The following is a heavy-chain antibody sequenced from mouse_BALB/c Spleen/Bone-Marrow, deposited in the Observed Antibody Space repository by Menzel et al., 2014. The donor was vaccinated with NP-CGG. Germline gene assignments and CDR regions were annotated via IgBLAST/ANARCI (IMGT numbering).Heavy chain of an antibody. Sequence: VQLQESGAELVKPGASVKLSCKASGYTFTSYYMYWVKQRPGQGLEWIGEINPSNGGTNFNEKFKGRATLTVDKSTSTAYMQLSILTAEYSAFYYCTRGRTCDFDYWGQGTALTVSS. V-gene: IGHV1-53*01. CDR1: GYTFTSYY. CDR2: INPSNGGT. J-gene: IGHJ2*01. CDR3: TRGRTCDFDY.